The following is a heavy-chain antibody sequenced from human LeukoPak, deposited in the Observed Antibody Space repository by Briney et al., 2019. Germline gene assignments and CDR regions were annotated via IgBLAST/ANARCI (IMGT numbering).Heavy chain of an antibody. CDR3: ARGGHCSSTSCLY. V-gene: IGHV1-69*04. J-gene: IGHJ4*02. CDR2: IIPILGIT. Sequence: SVKVSCKVSGYTLTELSMHWVRRAPGQGLEWMGRIIPILGITNYAQKFQGRVTITADKSTSTAYMELSRLRSDDTAVYYCARGGHCSSTSCLYWGQGTLVTVSS. CDR1: GYTLTELS. D-gene: IGHD2-2*01.